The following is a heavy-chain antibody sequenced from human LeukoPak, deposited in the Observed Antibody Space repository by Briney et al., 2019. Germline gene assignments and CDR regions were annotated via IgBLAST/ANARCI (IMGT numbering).Heavy chain of an antibody. J-gene: IGHJ4*02. CDR1: GFSLSNARMG. CDR3: ARIRGWQWPFIDY. CDR2: IFSNDEK. V-gene: IGHV2-26*01. Sequence: TESGPKLVNPTETLTLTCTVSGFSLSNARMGVSWIRKPPGKALKWLAHIFSNDEKSYSTSLKSRLTISKDTSKSQVVLTMTNMDPVDTATYYCARIRGWQWPFIDYWGQGTLVAVSS. D-gene: IGHD6-19*01.